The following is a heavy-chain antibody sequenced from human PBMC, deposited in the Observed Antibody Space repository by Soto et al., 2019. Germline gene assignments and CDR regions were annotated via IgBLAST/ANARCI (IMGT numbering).Heavy chain of an antibody. D-gene: IGHD5-18*01. J-gene: IGHJ3*02. V-gene: IGHV3-48*03. CDR2: ISSSGSTI. CDR3: ERDLDTSTFDI. CDR1: GFTFSSYE. Sequence: EVQLVESGGGLVQPGGSLRLSCAASGFTFSSYEMNWVRQAPGKGLEWVSYISSSGSTIYYADSVKGRFTISRDNAKNSRYLQMNSLRAEDTAVYYCERDLDTSTFDIWGQGTMVTVSS.